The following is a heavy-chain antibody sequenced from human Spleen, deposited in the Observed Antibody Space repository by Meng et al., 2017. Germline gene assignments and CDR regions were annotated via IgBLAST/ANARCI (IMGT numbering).Heavy chain of an antibody. J-gene: IGHJ4*02. CDR3: ARGAVDYGDFFDY. CDR1: GDSISSGDYY. CDR2: IYYSGST. D-gene: IGHD4-17*01. Sequence: LRLSCNVYGDSISSGDYYWTWIRQHPGKGLEWIGYIYYSGSTSYNPSLKSLVTISVDTSKNQFSLRLTSVTAADTAVYYCARGAVDYGDFFDYWGQGTLVTVSS. V-gene: IGHV4-31*01.